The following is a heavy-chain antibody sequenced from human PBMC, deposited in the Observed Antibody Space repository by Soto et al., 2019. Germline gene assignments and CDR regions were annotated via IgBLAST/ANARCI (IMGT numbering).Heavy chain of an antibody. Sequence: QVQLQESGPGLVKPSQTLSLTCTVSGGSISSGGYYWSWIRQHPGKGLEWIGYIYYSGSTYYNPSLKSRVTISVDTSKNQFSLKLSSVTAADTAVYYCARAGSPTLLIAEYFQHWGQGTLVTVSS. V-gene: IGHV4-31*03. CDR1: GGSISSGGYY. J-gene: IGHJ1*01. D-gene: IGHD2-8*01. CDR3: ARAGSPTLLIAEYFQH. CDR2: IYYSGST.